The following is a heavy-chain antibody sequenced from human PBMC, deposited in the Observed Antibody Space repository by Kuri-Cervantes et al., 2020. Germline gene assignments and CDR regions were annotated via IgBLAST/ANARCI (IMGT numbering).Heavy chain of an antibody. D-gene: IGHD2-2*01. CDR1: GESLSVYY. J-gene: IGHJ6*03. CDR3: ARGRDCSSTTCRKNHYYYYYYMDV. V-gene: IGHV4-34*01. Sequence: SETLSLTCAVYGESLSVYYWSWIRQPPGKGLEWIGEINHSGSTNYNPSLKSRVTISADTSKNQLSLKLSSVTAADTAVYYCARGRDCSSTTCRKNHYYYYYYMDVWGKGTTVTVSS. CDR2: INHSGST.